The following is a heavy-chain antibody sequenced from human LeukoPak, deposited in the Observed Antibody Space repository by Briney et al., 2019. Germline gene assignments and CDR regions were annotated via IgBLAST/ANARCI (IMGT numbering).Heavy chain of an antibody. V-gene: IGHV1-69*06. CDR3: ARDQVHPSFDF. CDR2: IIPIFGTA. CDR1: GGTFSSYA. J-gene: IGHJ4*02. Sequence: ASVKVSCKASGGTFSSYAISWERQAPGQGLEWMGRIIPIFGTANYAQKFQGRVTITADKSTSTAYMELSSLRSEDTAVYYCARDQVHPSFDFWAQGTLVTVSS.